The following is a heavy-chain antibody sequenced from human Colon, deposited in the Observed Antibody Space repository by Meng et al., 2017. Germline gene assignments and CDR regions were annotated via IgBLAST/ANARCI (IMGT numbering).Heavy chain of an antibody. Sequence: ASVKVSCKASGYTFNNYDISWVRQAPGQGLEWVGWISGYTGNTNYAHDLQGRVTLTRDTSTSTAYMELGSLRSDDTAVYYCARGSGSSSRGSDYWGRGTLVTVSS. J-gene: IGHJ4*02. D-gene: IGHD6-19*01. CDR1: GYTFNNYD. CDR3: ARGSGSSSRGSDY. CDR2: ISGYTGNT. V-gene: IGHV1-18*01.